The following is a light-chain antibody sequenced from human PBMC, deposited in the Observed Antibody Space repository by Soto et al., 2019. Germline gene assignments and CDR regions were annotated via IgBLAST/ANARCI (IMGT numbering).Light chain of an antibody. Sequence: QSALTQPASVSGSPGQSITISCTGTSSDVGGYNYVSWYQQHPGKAPKLMIYEVSNRPSGVSNRFSGSKSGNTASLTISGRLVEDEAEYYCSSYTRSSTRVFGGGTKLTVL. J-gene: IGLJ3*02. V-gene: IGLV2-14*01. CDR1: SSDVGGYNY. CDR2: EVS. CDR3: SSYTRSSTRV.